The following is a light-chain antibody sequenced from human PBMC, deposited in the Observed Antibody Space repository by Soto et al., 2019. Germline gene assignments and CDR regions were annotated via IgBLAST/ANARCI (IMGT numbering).Light chain of an antibody. CDR2: GPS. Sequence: EIVMTHSPCTLSLSPVGRATLSCSASHIISGTLACYQPTPGQAPRLPIHGPSTSAPRFPARFSGSGSGTEFTLTISSLQSEDFAVYYCQQYNTWPLTFGGGTKVDIK. CDR3: QQYNTWPLT. CDR1: HIISGT. V-gene: IGKV3-15*01. J-gene: IGKJ4*01.